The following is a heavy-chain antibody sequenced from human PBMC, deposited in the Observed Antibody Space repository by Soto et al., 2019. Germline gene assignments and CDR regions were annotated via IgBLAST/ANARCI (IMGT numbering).Heavy chain of an antibody. CDR3: ARGQRNTAMLLSQYYYYGMDV. Sequence: SETLSLTCAVYGVSFSGHYWSWIRQPPGKGLEWIGEINHSGSTNYNPSLKSRVTISVDTSKNQFSLKLSSVTAADTAVYYCARGQRNTAMLLSQYYYYGMDVWGQGTTVTVSS. CDR1: GVSFSGHY. V-gene: IGHV4-34*01. J-gene: IGHJ6*02. D-gene: IGHD5-18*01. CDR2: INHSGST.